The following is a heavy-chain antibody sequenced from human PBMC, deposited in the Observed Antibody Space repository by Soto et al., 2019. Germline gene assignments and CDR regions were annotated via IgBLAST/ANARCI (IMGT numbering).Heavy chain of an antibody. D-gene: IGHD6-13*01. CDR1: GFTFSDYG. J-gene: IGHJ4*02. CDR3: ARVSSTWEDDY. V-gene: IGHV3-48*02. CDR2: ISRGSDTI. Sequence: EVQLVESGGGLVQPGGSLRLSCAASGFTFSDYGVNWVRQAPGKGLEWISYISRGSDTIYYADSVMGRFTISRDDAKNSLFLQMNSLRDEDTAVYYCARVSSTWEDDYWGQGTLVTASS.